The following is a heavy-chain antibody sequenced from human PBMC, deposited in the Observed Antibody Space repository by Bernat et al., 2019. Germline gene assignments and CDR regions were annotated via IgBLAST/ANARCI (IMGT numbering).Heavy chain of an antibody. CDR2: IWYDGSNK. CDR1: GFTFSSYG. D-gene: IGHD3-22*01. CDR3: ARSGLGYYGSSGYDC. J-gene: IGHJ4*02. V-gene: IGHV3-33*01. Sequence: QVQLVESGGGVVQPGRSLRLSCAASGFTFSSYGMHWVRQAPGKGLERVAVIWYDGSNKYYADSVKGRFTISRDNSKNTLYLQMNSLRAEDTAVDYCARSGLGYYGSSGYDCWGQGTLVTVSS.